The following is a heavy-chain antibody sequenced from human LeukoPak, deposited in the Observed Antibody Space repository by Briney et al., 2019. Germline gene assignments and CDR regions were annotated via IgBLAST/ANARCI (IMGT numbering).Heavy chain of an antibody. D-gene: IGHD3-10*01. V-gene: IGHV3-30*03. J-gene: IGHJ4*02. CDR2: TSSDLNVK. Sequence: PGGSLRLSCVASGFTFSSYSFNWVRQAPGKGLEWVAVTSSDLNVKLYADSVKGRFTISRDNSRSTLYLQMNSLRPEDTAIYYCAREGYYGSGSPPSLYFDYWGQGTLVTVSS. CDR1: GFTFSSYS. CDR3: AREGYYGSGSPPSLYFDY.